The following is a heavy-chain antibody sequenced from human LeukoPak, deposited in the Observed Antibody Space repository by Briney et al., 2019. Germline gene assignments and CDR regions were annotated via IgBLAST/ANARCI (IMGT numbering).Heavy chain of an antibody. CDR1: GGSISGGSFY. V-gene: IGHV4-61*02. CDR2: IYASGST. D-gene: IGHD6-13*01. CDR3: ARGGDSSSWSVDY. Sequence: SETLSLTCTVSGGSISGGSFYWTWVRQPAGKGLEWIGRIYASGSTNYNSSLKSRVTISVDTSKNQFSLRLSSVTAADTAVYYCARGGDSSSWSVDYWGQGTLVTVSS. J-gene: IGHJ4*02.